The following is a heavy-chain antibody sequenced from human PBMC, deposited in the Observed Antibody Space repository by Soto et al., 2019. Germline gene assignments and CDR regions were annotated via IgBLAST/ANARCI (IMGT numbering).Heavy chain of an antibody. CDR2: ISGFNGDT. CDR1: GYTFSTYG. V-gene: IGHV1-18*04. D-gene: IGHD2-15*01. J-gene: IGHJ4*02. CDR3: ASAQYEICRGSFDY. Sequence: QVQLVQSGAEVKKPGASMRVSCKASGYTFSTYGTTWIRQAPGQGLEWMAWISGFNGDTKYAQRFQGRVTVTTDTSTTTAYMELRSLRSDDTAVYYCASAQYEICRGSFDYWGQGTLVTVSS.